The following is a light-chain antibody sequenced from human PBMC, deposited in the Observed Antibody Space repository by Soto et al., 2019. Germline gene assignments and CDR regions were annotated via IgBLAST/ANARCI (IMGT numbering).Light chain of an antibody. CDR2: DVS. CDR1: QSVSSF. Sequence: EIVLTQSPVTLSLSPGERATLSCRASQSVSSFLAWYQHKPGQPPRLLIYDVSNRAAGIPARFSGSGSGTDFTLTISSLEPEDFAVYYCQQRSNWPPTFGQGTKLEIK. CDR3: QQRSNWPPT. V-gene: IGKV3-11*01. J-gene: IGKJ2*01.